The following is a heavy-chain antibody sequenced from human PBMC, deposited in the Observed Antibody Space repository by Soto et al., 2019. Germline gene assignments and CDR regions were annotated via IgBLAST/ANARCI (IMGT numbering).Heavy chain of an antibody. CDR2: INHSGST. J-gene: IGHJ5*02. Sequence: PSESLSLTCAVYGGSFSGYYWSWIRQPPGKGLEWIGEINHSGSTNYNPSLKSRVTISVDTSKNQFSLKLSSVTAADTAVYYCARGSSTYVLRYFRLDPWGQGTLVTVSS. D-gene: IGHD3-9*01. V-gene: IGHV4-34*01. CDR3: ARGSSTYVLRYFRLDP. CDR1: GGSFSGYY.